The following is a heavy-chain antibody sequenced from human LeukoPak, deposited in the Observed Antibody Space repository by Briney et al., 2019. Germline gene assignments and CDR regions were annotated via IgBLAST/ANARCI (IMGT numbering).Heavy chain of an antibody. J-gene: IGHJ4*02. CDR3: AKDLSTRDFWSGYYSPQPFDY. CDR2: ISYDGSNK. Sequence: PGGSLRLSCAASGFTFSSYGMHWVRQAPGKGLEWVAVISYDGSNKYYADSVKGRFTISRDNSKNTLYLQMNSLRAEDTAVYYCAKDLSTRDFWSGYYSPQPFDYWGQGTLVTVSS. V-gene: IGHV3-30*18. CDR1: GFTFSSYG. D-gene: IGHD3-3*01.